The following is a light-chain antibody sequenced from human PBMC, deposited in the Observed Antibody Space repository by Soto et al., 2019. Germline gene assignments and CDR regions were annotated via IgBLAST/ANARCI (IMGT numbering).Light chain of an antibody. CDR1: QSLVYSDGNTY. CDR2: QVS. CDR3: MQGSHLPLT. J-gene: IGKJ4*01. Sequence: DVVMTQSPLSLPVTLGQPASISCRSSQSLVYSDGNTYLNWFQQRPGQSPRRLIYQVSNRDSGVPDRFSGSGSGTEFTLKISRVEAEDVGVCYCMQGSHLPLTFGGGTKGEIK. V-gene: IGKV2-30*01.